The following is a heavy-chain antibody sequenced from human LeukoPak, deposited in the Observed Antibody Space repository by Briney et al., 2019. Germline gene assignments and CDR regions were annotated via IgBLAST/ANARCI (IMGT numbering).Heavy chain of an antibody. D-gene: IGHD3-22*01. V-gene: IGHV4-34*01. CDR3: ARVQRYYDSSGPAITYYFDY. CDR1: GGSFSGYY. CDR2: INHSGST. J-gene: IGHJ4*02. Sequence: PSETLSLTCAVYGGSFSGYYWSWIRQPPGKGLEWIGEINHSGSTNYNPSLKSRVTISVDTSKSQFSLKLSSVTAADTAVYYCARVQRYYDSSGPAITYYFDYWGQGTLVTVSS.